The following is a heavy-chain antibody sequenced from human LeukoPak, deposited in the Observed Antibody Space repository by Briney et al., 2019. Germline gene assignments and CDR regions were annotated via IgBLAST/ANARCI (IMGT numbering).Heavy chain of an antibody. CDR1: GGSISSGGYH. CDR2: IYYSGST. J-gene: IGHJ4*02. D-gene: IGHD4-17*01. V-gene: IGHV4-31*03. Sequence: SETLSLTCTVSGGSISSGGYHWSWIRQHPGKGLEWIGYIYYSGSTYYNPSLKSRVTISVDTSKNQFSLKLSSVTAADTAVYYCARGANYGDIFDYWGQGTLVTVSS. CDR3: ARGANYGDIFDY.